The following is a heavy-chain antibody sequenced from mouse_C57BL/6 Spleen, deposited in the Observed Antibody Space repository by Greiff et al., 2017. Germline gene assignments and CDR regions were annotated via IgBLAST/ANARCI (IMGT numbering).Heavy chain of an antibody. CDR1: GYTFTSYW. Sequence: QVQLQQPGAELVRPGTSVKLSCKASGYTFTSYWMHWVKQRPGQGLEWIGVIDPSDSYTNYNQKFKGKATLTVDTSSSTAYMQLSSLTSEDSAVYYCVRYGHYFDYWGQGTTLTVSS. CDR3: VRYGHYFDY. D-gene: IGHD1-1*02. J-gene: IGHJ2*01. CDR2: IDPSDSYT. V-gene: IGHV1-59*01.